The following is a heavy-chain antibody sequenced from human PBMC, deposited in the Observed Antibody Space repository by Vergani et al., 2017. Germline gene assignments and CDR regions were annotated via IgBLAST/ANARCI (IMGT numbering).Heavy chain of an antibody. CDR2: IYYSGST. J-gene: IGHJ6*02. CDR1: GGSISSGDYY. Sequence: QVQLQESGPGLVKPSQTLSLTCTVSGGSISSGDYYWSWIRQPPGKGLEWIGYIYYSGSTYYNPSLKSRVTISVDTSKNQFSLKLSSVTAADTAVYYCASGTYYYDSSGYYYYYYGMDVWGQGTTVTVSS. D-gene: IGHD3-22*01. CDR3: ASGTYYYDSSGYYYYYYGMDV. V-gene: IGHV4-30-4*08.